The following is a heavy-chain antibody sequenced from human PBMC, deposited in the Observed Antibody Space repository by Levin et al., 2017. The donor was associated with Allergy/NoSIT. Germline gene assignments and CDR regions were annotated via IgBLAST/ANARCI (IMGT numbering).Heavy chain of an antibody. CDR3: ARDPILLVGATPGGGMDV. J-gene: IGHJ6*02. V-gene: IGHV1-46*01. CDR2: INPSGGST. D-gene: IGHD1-26*01. CDR1: GYTFTSYY. Sequence: ASVKVSCKASGYTFTSYYMHWVRQAPGQGLEWMGIINPSGGSTSYAQKFQGRVTMTRDTSTSTVYMELSSLRSEDTAVYYCARDPILLVGATPGGGMDVWGQGTTVTVSS.